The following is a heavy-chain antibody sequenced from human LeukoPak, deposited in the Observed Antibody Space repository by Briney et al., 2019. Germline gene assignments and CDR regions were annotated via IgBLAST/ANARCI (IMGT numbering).Heavy chain of an antibody. CDR3: ARAVTTDLYYFDY. D-gene: IGHD4-17*01. J-gene: IGHJ4*02. CDR1: GFNFDAYS. Sequence: PGGSLRLSCAASGFNFDAYSMYWVRQAPGKGLQWVSGITWTGDYIGYADSVKGRFTISRDNAKNSLYLQMNSLRAEDTAVYYCARAVTTDLYYFDYWGQGTLVTVSS. V-gene: IGHV3-20*04. CDR2: ITWTGDYI.